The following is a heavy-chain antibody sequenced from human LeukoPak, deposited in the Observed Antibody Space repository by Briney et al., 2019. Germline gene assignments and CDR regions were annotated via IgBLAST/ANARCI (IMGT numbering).Heavy chain of an antibody. Sequence: ASVKVSCKASGYTFTGYYIHWVRQAPGQGLEWMGWINPNSGGTSYAQKFQGRVTMTRDTSISTAYMELSSLRSDDTAVYYRARDWAAGTVVNWFDPWGQGTLVTVSS. J-gene: IGHJ5*02. CDR1: GYTFTGYY. V-gene: IGHV1-2*02. CDR3: ARDWAAGTVVNWFDP. CDR2: INPNSGGT. D-gene: IGHD6-13*01.